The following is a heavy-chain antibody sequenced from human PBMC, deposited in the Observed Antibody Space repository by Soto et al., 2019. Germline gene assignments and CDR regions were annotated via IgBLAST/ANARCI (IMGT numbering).Heavy chain of an antibody. Sequence: EVQLVESGGGLVQPGGSLRLSCAASGFTFSTYWMHWVRQAPGKGLVWVSRINSDGSSTTYADSVKGRFTISRDNAKITLYLHMNGLSAEYMSVYYCERNSRDPSYWCFDLWGLGTLVTVSS. CDR2: INSDGSST. J-gene: IGHJ2*01. CDR1: GFTFSTYW. D-gene: IGHD2-15*01. V-gene: IGHV3-74*01. CDR3: ERNSRDPSYWCFDL.